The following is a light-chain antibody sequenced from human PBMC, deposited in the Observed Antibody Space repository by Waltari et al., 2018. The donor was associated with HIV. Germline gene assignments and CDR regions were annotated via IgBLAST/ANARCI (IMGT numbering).Light chain of an antibody. J-gene: IGLJ3*02. V-gene: IGLV1-40*01. Sequence: QSVLTQPPSVSGAPGQRVTISCTGSRSNIGAHYAVHWDQQLPGTAPKVLIYGNSDRPSGVPDRFSGSKSATSASLVITGLQAEDEGNYYCQSYDSSLSGWVFGGGTKLTVL. CDR3: QSYDSSLSGWV. CDR1: RSNIGAHYA. CDR2: GNS.